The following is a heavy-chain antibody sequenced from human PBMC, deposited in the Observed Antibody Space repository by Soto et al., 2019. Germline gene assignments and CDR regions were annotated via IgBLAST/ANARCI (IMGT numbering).Heavy chain of an antibody. CDR2: IKQDGSEK. CDR3: ARAKYQLDWFDP. CDR1: GFIFRSYW. D-gene: IGHD2-2*01. V-gene: IGHV3-7*01. Sequence: PGGSLRLSCAGSGFIFRSYWMSWVRQAPGKGLEWVANIKQDGSEKYYVDSLKGRFTISRDNAKNSLYLQMNSLRAEDTAVYYCARAKYQLDWFDPWGQGTLVTVPS. J-gene: IGHJ5*02.